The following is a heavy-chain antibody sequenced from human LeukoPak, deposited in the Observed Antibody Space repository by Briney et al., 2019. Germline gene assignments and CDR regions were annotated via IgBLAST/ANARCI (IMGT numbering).Heavy chain of an antibody. D-gene: IGHD3-9*01. CDR2: VYYSGTI. CDR3: ARAGPDDILTGYSPFDY. V-gene: IGHV4-59*01. CDR1: GGSISSYY. Sequence: PSETLSLTCTVSGGSISSYYWSWIRQPPGKGLEWIGYVYYSGTINYNPSLKSRVTISVDTSKNQFSLKLTSVTAADTAVYYCARAGPDDILTGYSPFDYWGQGILVTVSS. J-gene: IGHJ4*02.